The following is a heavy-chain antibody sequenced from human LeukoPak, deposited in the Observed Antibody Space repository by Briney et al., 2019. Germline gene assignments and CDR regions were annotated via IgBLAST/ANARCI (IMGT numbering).Heavy chain of an antibody. CDR2: INHSGST. J-gene: IGHJ6*03. D-gene: IGHD1-1*01. Sequence: PGGSLRLSCAASGFTFSNAWMSWIRQPPGKGLEWIGEINHSGSTNYNPSLKSRVTISVDTSKNQFSLKLSSVTAADTAVYYCARKYNYYYYYMDVWGKGTTVTISS. V-gene: IGHV4-34*01. CDR3: ARKYNYYYYYMDV. CDR1: GFTFSNAW.